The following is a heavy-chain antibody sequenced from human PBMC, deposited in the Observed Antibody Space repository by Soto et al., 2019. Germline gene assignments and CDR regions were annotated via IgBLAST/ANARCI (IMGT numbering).Heavy chain of an antibody. CDR2: INHSGST. CDR3: ARVLPGIAAAGITVSYYYYYMDV. D-gene: IGHD6-13*01. CDR1: GGSFCGYY. Sequence: SETLSLTCAVYGGSFCGYYWSWIRQPPGKGLEWIGEINHSGSTNYNPSLKSRVTISVDTSKNQFSLKLSSVTAADTAVYYCARVLPGIAAAGITVSYYYYYMDVWGKGTTVTVSS. J-gene: IGHJ6*03. V-gene: IGHV4-34*01.